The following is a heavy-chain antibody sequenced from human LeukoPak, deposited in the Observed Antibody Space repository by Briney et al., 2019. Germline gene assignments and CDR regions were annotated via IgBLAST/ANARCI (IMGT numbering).Heavy chain of an antibody. CDR2: IYYSGIT. Sequence: SQTLSLTCTVSGGSISSSAYYWSWIRQHPGKGLEWIGYIYYSGITYYNPSLKSRVTISVDTSKNQFSLNLSSVTAADTAVYYCARDGDCSSDSCYFDYWGQGILVIVSS. J-gene: IGHJ4*02. CDR1: GGSISSSAYY. CDR3: ARDGDCSSDSCYFDY. V-gene: IGHV4-31*03. D-gene: IGHD2-2*01.